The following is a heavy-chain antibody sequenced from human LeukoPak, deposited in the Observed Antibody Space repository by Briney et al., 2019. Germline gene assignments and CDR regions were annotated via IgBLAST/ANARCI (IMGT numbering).Heavy chain of an antibody. CDR1: GGTFSSYA. Sequence: SVKVSCKASGGTFSSYAISWVRQAPGQGLEWMGGIIPIFGTANYAQKFQGRVTITADESTSTAYMELSSLRSEDTAVYYCARGEDYYGSGSYYNSFDYWGQGTLVTASS. D-gene: IGHD3-10*01. CDR2: IIPIFGTA. V-gene: IGHV1-69*01. CDR3: ARGEDYYGSGSYYNSFDY. J-gene: IGHJ4*02.